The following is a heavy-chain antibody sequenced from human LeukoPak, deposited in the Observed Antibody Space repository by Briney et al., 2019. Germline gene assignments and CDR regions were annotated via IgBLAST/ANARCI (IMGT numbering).Heavy chain of an antibody. D-gene: IGHD3-22*01. J-gene: IGHJ4*02. CDR3: ASSAHYYDSNGPADH. Sequence: SVKVSCKTSGGTFSSYAINWVRQAPGQGLEWMGWFIYIYGSAVYAEKFQGRVTITTDESSSTVYMELSSLRSEDTAVYYCASSAHYYDSNGPADHWGQGTRVTVSS. V-gene: IGHV1-69*05. CDR1: GGTFSSYA. CDR2: FIYIYGSA.